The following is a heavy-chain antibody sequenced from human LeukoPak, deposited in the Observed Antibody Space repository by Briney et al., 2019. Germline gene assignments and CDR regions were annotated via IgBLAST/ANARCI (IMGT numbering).Heavy chain of an antibody. CDR2: IWYDGSNT. D-gene: IGHD3-22*01. J-gene: IGHJ4*02. Sequence: GGSLRLSCAASGFNFSTYDMHWVRQAPGKGLEWVAVIWYDGSNTYYVDSVKGRLTISRDNSKNTLYLQMNSLRAEDTAVYYCAREARYDSSGYYFDYWGQGTLLTVSS. CDR1: GFNFSTYD. CDR3: AREARYDSSGYYFDY. V-gene: IGHV3-33*01.